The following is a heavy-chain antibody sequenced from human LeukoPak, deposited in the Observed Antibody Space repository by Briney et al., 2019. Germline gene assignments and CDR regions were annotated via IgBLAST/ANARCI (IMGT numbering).Heavy chain of an antibody. CDR3: ARQWELLPLFDY. J-gene: IGHJ4*02. Sequence: SETLSLTCTVSGGSISSYYWSWIRQPPGKGLEWIGYIYYSGSTNYNPSLKSRVTISVDTSKNQFSLKLSSVTAADTAVYYCARQWELLPLFDYWGQGTLVTVSS. CDR2: IYYSGST. CDR1: GGSISSYY. D-gene: IGHD1-26*01. V-gene: IGHV4-59*08.